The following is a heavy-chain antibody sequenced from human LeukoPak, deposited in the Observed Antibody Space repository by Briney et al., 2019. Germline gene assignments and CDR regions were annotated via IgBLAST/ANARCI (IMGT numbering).Heavy chain of an antibody. D-gene: IGHD6-13*01. CDR3: ASSPYSSSYNWFDP. CDR1: GFTFSDYY. CDR2: ISSSGSTI. Sequence: GGSLSLSCAASGFTFSDYYMSWIRQAPGKGLEWVSYISSSGSTIYYADSVKGRFTISRDNAKNSLYLQMNSLRAEDTAVYYCASSPYSSSYNWFDPWGQGTLVTVSS. J-gene: IGHJ5*02. V-gene: IGHV3-11*04.